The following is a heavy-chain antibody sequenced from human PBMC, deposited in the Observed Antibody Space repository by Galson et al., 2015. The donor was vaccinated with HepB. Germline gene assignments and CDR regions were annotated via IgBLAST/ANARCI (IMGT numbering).Heavy chain of an antibody. Sequence: SLRLSCAASGFSFSSYGMHWVRQAPGKGLEWVSFIRYDGTNEYYVDSVKGRFTISRDNSKNTLYLQMNSLRAEDTAVYYCAKESTVTTKNWFDPWGQGTLVTVST. CDR1: GFSFSSYG. CDR3: AKESTVTTKNWFDP. D-gene: IGHD4-17*01. V-gene: IGHV3-30*02. J-gene: IGHJ5*02. CDR2: IRYDGTNE.